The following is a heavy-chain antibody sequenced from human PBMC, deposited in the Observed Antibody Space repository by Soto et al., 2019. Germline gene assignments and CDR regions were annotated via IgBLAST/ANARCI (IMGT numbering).Heavy chain of an antibody. CDR3: ARDKDRQQLGGNYYYILDV. J-gene: IGHJ6*02. CDR2: IMPVFATP. V-gene: IGHV1-69*12. CDR1: GGTFSTSA. Sequence: QVQLMQSGAEVKKPGSSVKVSCKASGGTFSTSAISWVRQAPGEGLEWVGGIMPVFATPDYAQKFQGRVTNSADESTTTAYLELTSLPTDDTAVYYCARDKDRQQLGGNYYYILDVWGQGTAITVSS. D-gene: IGHD3-3*02.